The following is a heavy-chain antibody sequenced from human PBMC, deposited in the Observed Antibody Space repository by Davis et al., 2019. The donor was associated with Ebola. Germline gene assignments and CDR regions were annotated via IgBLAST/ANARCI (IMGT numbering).Heavy chain of an antibody. V-gene: IGHV3-48*01. CDR1: GFTFSSYS. J-gene: IGHJ2*01. CDR3: ARDLGGWYFDL. Sequence: PGGSLRLSCAASGFTFSSYSMNWVRQAPGKGLEWVSYISSSGTIYYTDSVKGRFTISRDNAKNSLYLQMNSLRAEDTAVYYCARDLGGWYFDLWGRGTLVTVSS. CDR2: ISSSGTI. D-gene: IGHD3-16*01.